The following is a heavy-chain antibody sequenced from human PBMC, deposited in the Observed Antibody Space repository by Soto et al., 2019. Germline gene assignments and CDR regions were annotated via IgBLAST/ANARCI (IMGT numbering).Heavy chain of an antibody. Sequence: HVQLVQSGAEVKKPGASLKVSCKASGYTFISYGVSWVRQAPGQGLEWLGWISPYNGNTNYAQKFQGRITITTDASASTVYMDLRSLRTDDTAVYYCARDQTRWLPEAFDIWGQGTMVGVSS. CDR3: ARDQTRWLPEAFDI. D-gene: IGHD5-12*01. V-gene: IGHV1-18*01. J-gene: IGHJ3*02. CDR2: ISPYNGNT. CDR1: GYTFISYG.